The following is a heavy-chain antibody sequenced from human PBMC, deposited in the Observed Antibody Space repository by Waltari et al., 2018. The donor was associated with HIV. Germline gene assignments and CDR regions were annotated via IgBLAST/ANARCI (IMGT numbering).Heavy chain of an antibody. J-gene: IGHJ5*02. V-gene: IGHV3-21*01. D-gene: IGHD6-19*01. Sequence: EVRLLASGGGLVRPGGSLRLSCAASGFRFSDYNMNWVRQGPGNGLEWVASTGSLHNCIHYADSVKGRFTVSRDNAKNSLYLQMNSLTAEDTAVYYCARGPSSGWSWFDPWGQGTLVTVSS. CDR3: ARGPSSGWSWFDP. CDR2: TGSLHNCI. CDR1: GFRFSDYN.